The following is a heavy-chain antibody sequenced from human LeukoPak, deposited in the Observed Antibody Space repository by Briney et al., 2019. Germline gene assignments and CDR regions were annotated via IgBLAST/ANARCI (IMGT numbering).Heavy chain of an antibody. D-gene: IGHD3-22*01. Sequence: ASVKVSCKPHGNTFTGYHIRWVRQAPGQRVEWMGWINPNSGGTNYAEKFQGRVTMTRDTSISTAYMELTRLRSDDTAVYYCARGSLIVVGDFDYWGQGTLVTVSS. CDR2: INPNSGGT. CDR1: GNTFTGYH. J-gene: IGHJ4*02. V-gene: IGHV1-2*02. CDR3: ARGSLIVVGDFDY.